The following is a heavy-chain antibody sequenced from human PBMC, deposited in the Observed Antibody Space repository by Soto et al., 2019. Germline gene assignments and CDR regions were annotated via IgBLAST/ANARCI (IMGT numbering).Heavy chain of an antibody. CDR1: GFTFSSYS. V-gene: IGHV3-48*04. D-gene: IGHD6-13*01. CDR2: ISSSSSTI. J-gene: IGHJ3*02. Sequence: GGSLRLSCAASGFTFSSYSMNWVRQAPGKGLEWVSYISSSSSTIYYADSVKGRFTISRDNAKNSLYLKMNSLRAEDTAVYYCASYSLIAAAGTDAFDIWGQGTMVTVSS. CDR3: ASYSLIAAAGTDAFDI.